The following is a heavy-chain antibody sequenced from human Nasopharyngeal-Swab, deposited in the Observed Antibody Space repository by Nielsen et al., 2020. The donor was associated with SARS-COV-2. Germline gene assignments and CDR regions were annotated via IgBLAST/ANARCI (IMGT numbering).Heavy chain of an antibody. V-gene: IGHV3-21*01. CDR2: ISSSSSYI. CDR3: ARGAVVVPAAIYYYYYGMDV. D-gene: IGHD2-2*01. Sequence: VRQAPGKGLEWVSSISSSSSYIYYADSVKGRFTISRDNAKNSLYLQMNSLRAGDTAVYYCARGAVVVPAAIYYYYYGMDVWGQETTVTVSS. J-gene: IGHJ6*02.